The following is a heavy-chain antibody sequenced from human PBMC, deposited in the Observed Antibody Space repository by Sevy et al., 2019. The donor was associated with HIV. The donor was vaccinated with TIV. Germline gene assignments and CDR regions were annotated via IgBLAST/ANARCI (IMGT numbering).Heavy chain of an antibody. J-gene: IGHJ6*02. V-gene: IGHV3-9*01. CDR3: AKGQQLITQSGSYFYYGMNV. CDR1: NLTFEDYA. D-gene: IGHD6-13*01. Sequence: GGSLRLSCAASNLTFEDYAMHWVRRAPGKGLELVSGISWNGADIGFAASVKGRFTISRDNAKSSVYLQINSLTPEDTGVYYCAKGQQLITQSGSYFYYGMNVWGQGTTVTVSS. CDR2: ISWNGADI.